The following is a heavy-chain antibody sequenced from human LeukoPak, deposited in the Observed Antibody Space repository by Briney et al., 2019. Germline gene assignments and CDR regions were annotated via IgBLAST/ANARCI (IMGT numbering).Heavy chain of an antibody. CDR1: GYTFTGYY. CDR2: INPNSGGT. J-gene: IGHJ3*02. CDR3: ARVNTAMVHAFDI. V-gene: IGHV1-2*06. Sequence: ASVKVSCKASGYTFTGYYMHWVRRAPGQGLEWMGRINPNSGGTNYAQKFQGRVTMTRDTSISTAYMELSRLRSDDTAVYYCARVNTAMVHAFDIWGQGTMVTVSS. D-gene: IGHD5-18*01.